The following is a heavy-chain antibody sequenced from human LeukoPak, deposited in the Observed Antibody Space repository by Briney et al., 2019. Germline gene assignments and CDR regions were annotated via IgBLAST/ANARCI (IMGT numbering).Heavy chain of an antibody. J-gene: IGHJ4*02. CDR1: GGSISSYY. CDR2: IYYSGST. V-gene: IGHV4-59*12. CDR3: ARDPYDYDSRGSFDY. Sequence: SETLSLTCTVSGGSISSYYWSWIRQPPGRGLEWIGYIYYSGSTNYNPSLKSRVTISVDTSKNQFSLKLSSVTAADTAVFYCARDPYDYDSRGSFDYWGQGTLVTVSS. D-gene: IGHD3-22*01.